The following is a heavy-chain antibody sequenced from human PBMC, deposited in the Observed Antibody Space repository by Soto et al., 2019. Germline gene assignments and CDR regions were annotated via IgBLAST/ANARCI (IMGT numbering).Heavy chain of an antibody. CDR3: ARHGGYDYFGGSHRHFDY. Sequence: SETLSLTCTVSGGSISSYYWSWIRQPPGKGLEWIGYIYYSGSTNYNPSLKSRVTISVDTSKNQFSLKLSSVTTADTAVYYGARHGGYDYFGGSHRHFDYGGQGTLVPVSS. CDR1: GGSISSYY. D-gene: IGHD3-16*02. J-gene: IGHJ4*02. CDR2: IYYSGST. V-gene: IGHV4-59*08.